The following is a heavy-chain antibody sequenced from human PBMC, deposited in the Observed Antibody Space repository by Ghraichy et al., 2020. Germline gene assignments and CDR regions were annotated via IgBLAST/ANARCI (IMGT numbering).Heavy chain of an antibody. CDR1: GGSISSYY. J-gene: IGHJ4*02. V-gene: IGHV4-59*01. CDR2: IYYSGST. Sequence: SETLSLTCTVSGGSISSYYWSWIRQPPGKGLEWIGYIYYSGSTNYNPSLKSRVTISVDTSKNQFSLKLSSVTAADTAVYYCARVSGNQLLFFDYWGQGTLVTVSS. D-gene: IGHD2-2*01. CDR3: ARVSGNQLLFFDY.